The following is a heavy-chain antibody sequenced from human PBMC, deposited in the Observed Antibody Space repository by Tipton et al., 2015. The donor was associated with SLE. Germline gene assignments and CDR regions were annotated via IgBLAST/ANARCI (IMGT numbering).Heavy chain of an antibody. J-gene: IGHJ4*02. CDR1: GDYITSDIYY. CDR3: ARATWDSGSYFLDV. D-gene: IGHD1-26*01. CDR2: VYDSGTT. Sequence: TLSLTCFVSGDYITSDIYYWGWVRQPPGKGLEWIGSVYDSGTTYYNPSLKSRVTISVDTSKNQFSLKLTSVTAGSAAVYYCARATWDSGSYFLDVWGQGALVSVSS. V-gene: IGHV4-39*07.